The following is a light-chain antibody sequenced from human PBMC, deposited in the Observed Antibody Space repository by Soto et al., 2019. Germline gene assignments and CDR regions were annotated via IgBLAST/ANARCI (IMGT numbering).Light chain of an antibody. V-gene: IGKV3-15*01. J-gene: IGKJ4*01. Sequence: EIVMTQSPATLSVSPGERATLSCRASHSVSTRLAWYQQKPGQAPRLLIYDASTRATGLPARFSGSGSGTDFTLTISSLQSEDFAVDYCQHYTNWPLTFGGGTKVEIK. CDR1: HSVSTR. CDR2: DAS. CDR3: QHYTNWPLT.